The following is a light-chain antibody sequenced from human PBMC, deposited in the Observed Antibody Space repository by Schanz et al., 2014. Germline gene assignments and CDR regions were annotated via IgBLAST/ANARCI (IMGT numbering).Light chain of an antibody. CDR2: GNS. J-gene: IGLJ3*02. V-gene: IGLV1-40*01. Sequence: QSVLTQPPSVSGAPGQRVTISCTGSSSNIGAGYDVHWYQQLPGTAPKLLIYGNSNRPSGVPDRFSGSKSGTSASLAITGLQSEDEADYYCASWDDNLNGIWVFGGGTKLTVL. CDR3: ASWDDNLNGIWV. CDR1: SSNIGAGYD.